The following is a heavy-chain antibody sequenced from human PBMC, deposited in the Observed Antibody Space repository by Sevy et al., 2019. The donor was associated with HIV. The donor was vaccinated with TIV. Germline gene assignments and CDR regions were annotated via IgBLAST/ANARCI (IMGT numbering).Heavy chain of an antibody. CDR3: TKDEAYTVATSYYFDY. CDR2: ISDRAYNT. V-gene: IGHV3-23*01. Sequence: GGSVRLSCAASGFTFSNYAMSWVRQAPGKGLEWVSGISDRAYNTYYADSVKGRFTISRDNSKNSLYLQMNSLRAEDTAVYYCTKDEAYTVATSYYFDYWGQGTLVTVSS. CDR1: GFTFSNYA. J-gene: IGHJ4*02. D-gene: IGHD5-12*01.